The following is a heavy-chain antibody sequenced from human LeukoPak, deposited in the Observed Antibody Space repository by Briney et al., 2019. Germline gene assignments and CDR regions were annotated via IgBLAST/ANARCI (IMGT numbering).Heavy chain of an antibody. CDR3: ARDLGGYFDY. V-gene: IGHV4-59*01. Sequence: SETLSLTCTVSGGSLTNYYWTWLRQPPGKGLEWIGYIDYSGRANYSPSLKSRVTISLDTSNNQFSLKFNSVTAADTAVYYCARDLGGYFDYWGQGTLVTVSS. CDR2: IDYSGRA. J-gene: IGHJ4*02. CDR1: GGSLTNYY.